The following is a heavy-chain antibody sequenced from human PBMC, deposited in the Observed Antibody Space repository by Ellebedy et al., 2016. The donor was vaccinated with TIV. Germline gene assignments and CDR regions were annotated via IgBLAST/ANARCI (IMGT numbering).Heavy chain of an antibody. V-gene: IGHV3-7*01. J-gene: IGHJ4*02. CDR2: IKEDGSEK. Sequence: GESLKISCAASGFTFSSYNMNWVRQAPGKGLEWVGNIKEDGSEKYYVDAVKGRFTISRDNAKNSLYLQMNSLRAEDTAVYYCARDEGVYVNYRFDYWGRGTLVTVSS. D-gene: IGHD2-8*01. CDR3: ARDEGVYVNYRFDY. CDR1: GFTFSSYN.